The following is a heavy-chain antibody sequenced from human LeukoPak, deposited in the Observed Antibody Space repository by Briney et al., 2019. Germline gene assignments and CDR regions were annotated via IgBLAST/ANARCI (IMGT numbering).Heavy chain of an antibody. Sequence: GASVKVSCKASGYTFTGYYMHWVRQAPGQGLEWMGWINPNSGGTNYAQKFQGRVTMTRDTSISTAYMELSRLRSDDTAVYYCARAGIVGAKFNWFDPWGQGTLVTVSS. CDR3: ARAGIVGAKFNWFDP. D-gene: IGHD1-26*01. CDR1: GYTFTGYY. J-gene: IGHJ5*02. CDR2: INPNSGGT. V-gene: IGHV1-2*02.